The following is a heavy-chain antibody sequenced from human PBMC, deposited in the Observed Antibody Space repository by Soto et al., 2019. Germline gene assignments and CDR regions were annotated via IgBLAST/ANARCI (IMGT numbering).Heavy chain of an antibody. V-gene: IGHV1-69*01. CDR3: ARDQDNWNYGLGNWFDP. CDR1: GGTFSSYA. D-gene: IGHD1-7*01. CDR2: IIPIFGTA. J-gene: IGHJ5*02. Sequence: QVQLVQSGAEVKKPGSSVKVSCKASGGTFSSYAISWVRQAPGQGLEWMGGIIPIFGTANYAQKFQGRVTITADESTSTADMELSSLRSEDTAVYYCARDQDNWNYGLGNWFDPWGQGTLVTVSS.